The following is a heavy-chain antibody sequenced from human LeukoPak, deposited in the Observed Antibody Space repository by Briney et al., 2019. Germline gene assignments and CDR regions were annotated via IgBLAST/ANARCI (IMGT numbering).Heavy chain of an antibody. CDR3: AKVALSTSSLLPYQANWFDP. D-gene: IGHD2-2*01. CDR2: ISGSGGST. Sequence: SGGSLRLSCAASGFTFSSYAMSWVRQAPGKGLEWVSAISGSGGSTYYADSVKGRFTISRDNSKNTLYLQMNSLRAEDTAVYYCAKVALSTSSLLPYQANWFDPWGQGTLVTVSS. CDR1: GFTFSSYA. J-gene: IGHJ5*02. V-gene: IGHV3-23*01.